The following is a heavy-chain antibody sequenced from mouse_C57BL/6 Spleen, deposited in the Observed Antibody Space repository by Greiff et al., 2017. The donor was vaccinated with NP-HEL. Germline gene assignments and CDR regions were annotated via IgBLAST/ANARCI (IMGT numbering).Heavy chain of an antibody. CDR2: INPNNGGT. CDR3: SRSYYEAWFAY. CDR1: GYTFTDYY. D-gene: IGHD2-4*01. Sequence: EVKLMESGPELVKPGASVKISCKASGYTFTDYYMNWVKQSHGKSLEWIGEINPNNGGTSYNQKFKGKATLTVDKSSRTAYRELRSLTSEDSAIYYWSRSYYEAWFAYWGQGTLVTVSA. V-gene: IGHV1-26*01. J-gene: IGHJ3*01.